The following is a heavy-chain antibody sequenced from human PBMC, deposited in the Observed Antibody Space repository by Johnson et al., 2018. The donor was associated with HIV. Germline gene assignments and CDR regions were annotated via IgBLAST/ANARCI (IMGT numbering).Heavy chain of an antibody. J-gene: IGHJ3*02. CDR1: GFTFDDYG. D-gene: IGHD2-21*02. V-gene: IGHV3-20*04. CDR2: INWNGGST. CDR3: ARGCASCGVDGCHVFDT. Sequence: VRLVESGGGVVQPGGSLRLSCVASGFTFDDYGMSWVRQAPGKGLEWVSGINWNGGSTGYADSVKGRFTISRDNAKNSLYVQMNSLRAEDTSLYYCARGCASCGVDGCHVFDTWGQGTMVTVSS.